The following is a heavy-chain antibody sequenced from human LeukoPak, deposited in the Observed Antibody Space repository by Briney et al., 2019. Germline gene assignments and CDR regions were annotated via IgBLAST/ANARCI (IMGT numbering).Heavy chain of an antibody. CDR1: GFTFSNYP. Sequence: PGGSLRLSCAASGFTFSNYPMHWVRQAPGKGLEWVAVISYDGSNKYYADSVKGRFTISRDNSKNTLYLQMNSLRAEDTAVYYCARAHSSSWYYPGFGMDVWGKGTTVTVSS. CDR2: ISYDGSNK. V-gene: IGHV3-30*01. D-gene: IGHD6-13*01. J-gene: IGHJ6*03. CDR3: ARAHSSSWYYPGFGMDV.